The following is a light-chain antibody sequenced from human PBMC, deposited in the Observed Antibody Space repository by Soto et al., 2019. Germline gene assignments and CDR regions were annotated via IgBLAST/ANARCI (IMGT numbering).Light chain of an antibody. Sequence: IVLTQSPGTLSFSPGETATLSCRASQSVSSNYSAGYQQKPGQAPRPLLYGASSRATSIPDRFSGSGAGTDFTHTISRLEPEDFAVYYCQQYGSSPWRFGQGTKVEI. V-gene: IGKV3-20*01. CDR2: GAS. CDR1: QSVSSNY. J-gene: IGKJ1*01. CDR3: QQYGSSPWR.